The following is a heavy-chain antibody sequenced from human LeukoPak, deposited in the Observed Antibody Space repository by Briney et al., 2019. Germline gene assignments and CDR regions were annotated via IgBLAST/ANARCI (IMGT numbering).Heavy chain of an antibody. CDR1: GFTFSDYY. V-gene: IGHV3-11*01. CDR2: ISSSGSTI. J-gene: IGHJ6*02. Sequence: GGSLRLSCAASGFTFSDYYMSWVRQAPGKGLEGVSYISSSGSTIYYADSVKGRFTISRDNAKNSLYLQMNSLRAEDTAVYYCASSFDYGDYDYYYGMDVWGQGTTVTVSS. D-gene: IGHD4-17*01. CDR3: ASSFDYGDYDYYYGMDV.